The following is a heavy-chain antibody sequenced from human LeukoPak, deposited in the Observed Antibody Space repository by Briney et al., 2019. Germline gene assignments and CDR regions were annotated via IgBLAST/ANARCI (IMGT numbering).Heavy chain of an antibody. V-gene: IGHV1-18*01. CDR2: ISAYNGNT. D-gene: IGHD3-22*01. CDR3: ARENYYDSSGYYLNPTYYFDY. CDR1: SYTLTSYG. Sequence: ASVKVSCKASSYTLTSYGISWVRQAPGQGLEWMGWISAYNGNTNYAQKLQGRVTMTTDTSTSTAYMELRSLRSDDTAVYYCARENYYDSSGYYLNPTYYFDYWGQGTLVTVSS. J-gene: IGHJ4*02.